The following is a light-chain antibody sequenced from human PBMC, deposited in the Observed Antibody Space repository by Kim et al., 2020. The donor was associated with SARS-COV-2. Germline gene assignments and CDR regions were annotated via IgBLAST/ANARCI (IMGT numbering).Light chain of an antibody. V-gene: IGLV1-44*01. CDR1: RSKIGSNV. J-gene: IGLJ3*02. CDR3: AAWDDSLNGSV. CDR2: SND. Sequence: GQRVTIPCTGSRSKIGSNVVNWYQQLPGTAPKLLIYSNDYRPSGVPDRFSGSKSGTSASLDISGLQSEDEAVYYCAAWDDSLNGSVFGGGTQLTVL.